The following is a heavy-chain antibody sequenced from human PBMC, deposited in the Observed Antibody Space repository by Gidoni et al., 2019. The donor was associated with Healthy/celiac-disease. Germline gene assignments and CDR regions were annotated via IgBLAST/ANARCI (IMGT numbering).Heavy chain of an antibody. J-gene: IGHJ4*02. CDR2: IKSKTDGGTT. CDR1: GFAFSNAW. V-gene: IGHV3-15*07. Sequence: EVQLVESGGGLVKPGGSLRLSCAASGFAFSNAWMNWVRQAPGKGLEWVGRIKSKTDGGTTDYAEPVKGRFTISRDDSKNTLYLQMNSLKTEDTAVYYCTWGGLMVRGVPFDYWGQGTLVTVSS. D-gene: IGHD3-10*01. CDR3: TWGGLMVRGVPFDY.